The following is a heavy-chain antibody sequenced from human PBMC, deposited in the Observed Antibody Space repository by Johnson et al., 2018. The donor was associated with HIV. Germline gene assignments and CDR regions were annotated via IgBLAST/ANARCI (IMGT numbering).Heavy chain of an antibody. Sequence: EVQLVESGGGLVQPGRSLRLSCAASGFTFDDYAMHWVRQAPGKGLEWVSGISWNSGSIGYADSVKCRFTISRDNAKNSLYLQMNSLRAEDTALYYCARDPVGALDRDAVDIWRQGTMVTVSS. CDR3: ARDPVGALDRDAVDI. CDR1: GFTFDDYA. D-gene: IGHD3-10*01. V-gene: IGHV3-9*01. J-gene: IGHJ3*02. CDR2: ISWNSGSI.